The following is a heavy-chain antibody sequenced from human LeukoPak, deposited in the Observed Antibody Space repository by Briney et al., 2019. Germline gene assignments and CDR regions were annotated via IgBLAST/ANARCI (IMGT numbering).Heavy chain of an antibody. CDR1: GYTFTGYY. CDR3: ARGPGRSSGYDFVCFDP. CDR2: INPNSGGT. D-gene: IGHD5-12*01. Sequence: EASVKVSCKASGYTFTGYYMHWVRQAPGQGLEWMGWINPNSGGTNYAQKFQGRVTMTRDTSISTAYMELSRLRSDDTAVYYCARGPGRSSGYDFVCFDPWGQGTLVTVSS. V-gene: IGHV1-2*02. J-gene: IGHJ5*02.